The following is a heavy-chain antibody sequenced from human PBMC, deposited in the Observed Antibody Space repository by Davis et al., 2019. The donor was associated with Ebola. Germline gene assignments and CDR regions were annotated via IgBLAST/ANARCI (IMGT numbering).Heavy chain of an antibody. Sequence: AASVKVSCKTSGYSLSNYYMSWVRQAPGQGLEWMGIINPTGDGTYYAQKFQGRLAMTSDTSTNTVYMELSSLRSEDTAVYYCARGSPPRVVTPFFDLWGQGTLVTVST. J-gene: IGHJ4*02. CDR3: ARGSPPRVVTPFFDL. D-gene: IGHD4-23*01. V-gene: IGHV1-46*01. CDR2: INPTGDGT. CDR1: GYSLSNYY.